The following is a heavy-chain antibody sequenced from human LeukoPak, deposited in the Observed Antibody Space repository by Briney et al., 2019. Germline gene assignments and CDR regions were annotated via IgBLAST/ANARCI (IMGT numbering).Heavy chain of an antibody. CDR1: GFSFSTIGVG. CDR3: AHSRAGYYAFDI. D-gene: IGHD5-18*01. CDR2: ICWDEDK. V-gene: IGHV2-5*02. Sequence: ESGPTLVKPTQTLTLTCTFSGFSFSTIGVGVGWIRQPPGKALEWLALICWDEDKRYSPSLNNRLTITKDTSKNQVLLSMTNMVPVDTATYYCAHSRAGYYAFDIWGHGTVVTVSS. J-gene: IGHJ3*02.